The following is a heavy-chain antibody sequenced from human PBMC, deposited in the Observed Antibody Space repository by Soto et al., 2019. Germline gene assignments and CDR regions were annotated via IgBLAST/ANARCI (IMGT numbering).Heavy chain of an antibody. J-gene: IGHJ3*02. D-gene: IGHD4-17*01. CDR1: GGTFSSYA. CDR2: IIPIFGTA. CDR3: ARVVCTQNDYGGNSEVCAFGI. V-gene: IGHV1-69*13. Sequence: SVKVSCKASGGTFSSYAISWVRQAPGQGLEWMGGIIPIFGTANYAQKFQGRVTITADESTSTAYMELSSLRSEDTAVYYCARVVCTQNDYGGNSEVCAFGIWGQGTMVTVSS.